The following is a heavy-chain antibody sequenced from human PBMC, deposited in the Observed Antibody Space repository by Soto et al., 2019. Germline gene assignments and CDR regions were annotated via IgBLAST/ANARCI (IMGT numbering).Heavy chain of an antibody. J-gene: IGHJ4*02. CDR2: IYWDDDK. CDR1: GFSLSTSGVG. D-gene: IGHD1-7*01. Sequence: QITLKESGPSLVKPTQTLTLTCTFSGFSLSTSGVGVGWIRQPPGKALEWLALIYWDDDKRYSPSLKSRLTITKDTSKNQVVLTMTNMDPVDTATYYCAHRRVAGTFFAYWGQGTLVTVSS. CDR3: AHRRVAGTFFAY. V-gene: IGHV2-5*02.